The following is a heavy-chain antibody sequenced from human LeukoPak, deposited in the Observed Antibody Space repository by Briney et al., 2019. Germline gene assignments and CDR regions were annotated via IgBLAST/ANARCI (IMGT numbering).Heavy chain of an antibody. CDR1: GGSISSYY. CDR3: ANSPRGTEYFHH. J-gene: IGHJ1*01. V-gene: IGHV4-59*08. CDR2: IYYSGST. Sequence: SETLSLTCTVSGGSISSYYWNWIRQPPGKGLEWIGYIYYSGSTNYNPSLKSRVTISVDTSKNQFSLKLSSVTAADTAVYYCANSPRGTEYFHHWGQGTLVTVSS. D-gene: IGHD4-23*01.